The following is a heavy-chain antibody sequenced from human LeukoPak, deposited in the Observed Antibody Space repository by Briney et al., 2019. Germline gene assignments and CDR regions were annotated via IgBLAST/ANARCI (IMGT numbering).Heavy chain of an antibody. CDR3: ARHQIDTVTVDY. Sequence: SETLSLTCTVSGGSISSSSYYWGWLRQPPGTGLEWIGSIYYSGSTYYDPSLKSRVTISVDTSKNQFSLKLSSVTAADTAVYYCARHQIDTVTVDYWGQGTLVTVSS. D-gene: IGHD4-17*01. J-gene: IGHJ4*02. CDR1: GGSISSSSYY. CDR2: IYYSGST. V-gene: IGHV4-39*01.